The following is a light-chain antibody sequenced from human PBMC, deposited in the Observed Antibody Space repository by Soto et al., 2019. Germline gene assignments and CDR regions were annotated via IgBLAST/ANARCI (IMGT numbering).Light chain of an antibody. CDR2: EVS. V-gene: IGLV2-14*01. J-gene: IGLJ1*01. CDR1: TSDIGTYSY. Sequence: QSALTQPASVSGSPGQSITISCTATTSDIGTYSYVSWYQQHAGKAPKLIIYEVSHRPSGVSNRFSGSKSGSTASLTISGLQAEDEAHYCCSSTGISTLLFATGTKVTVL. CDR3: CSSTGISTLL.